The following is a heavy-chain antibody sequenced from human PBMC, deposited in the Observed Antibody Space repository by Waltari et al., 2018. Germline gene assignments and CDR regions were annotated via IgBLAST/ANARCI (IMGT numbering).Heavy chain of an antibody. V-gene: IGHV1-8*02. CDR2: MNPNSGNT. CDR1: GYTFTSYD. D-gene: IGHD5-18*01. J-gene: IGHJ6*02. CDR3: AIFPTAMGAYYYYGMDV. Sequence: QVQLVQSGAEVKKPGASVKVSCKASGYTFTSYDINWVRQATGQGLEWMGWMNPNSGNTGDGQKFQGRVTMTRNTSISTAYMELSSLRSEDTAVYYCAIFPTAMGAYYYYGMDVWGQGTTVTVSS.